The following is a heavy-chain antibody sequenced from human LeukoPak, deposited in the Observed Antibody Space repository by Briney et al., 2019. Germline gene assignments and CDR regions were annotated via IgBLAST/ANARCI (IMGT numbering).Heavy chain of an antibody. V-gene: IGHV3-48*02. D-gene: IGHD3-22*01. Sequence: GGSLRLSCAAAGFTFSSYSMNWVRQAPGKGLEWVSYISSSSSTIYYADSVKGRFTISRDNAKNSLYLQMNSLRDEDTAVYYCARATDYYDSSGYYGFDYWGQGTLVTVSS. J-gene: IGHJ4*02. CDR1: GFTFSSYS. CDR3: ARATDYYDSSGYYGFDY. CDR2: ISSSSSTI.